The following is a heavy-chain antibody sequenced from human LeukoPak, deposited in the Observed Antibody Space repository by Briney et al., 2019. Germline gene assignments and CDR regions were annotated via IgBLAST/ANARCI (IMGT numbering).Heavy chain of an antibody. D-gene: IGHD3-22*01. CDR1: GFTFSSYA. V-gene: IGHV3-23*01. CDR2: ISGSGGST. J-gene: IGHJ6*03. Sequence: GGSLRLSCAASGFTFSSYAMSWVRQAPGKGLEWVSAISGSGGSTYYADSVKGRFTISRDNSKNTLYLPMNSLRAEDTAVYYCAKPYYYDSSGYYYYYYMDVWGKGTTVTVSS. CDR3: AKPYYYDSSGYYYYYYMDV.